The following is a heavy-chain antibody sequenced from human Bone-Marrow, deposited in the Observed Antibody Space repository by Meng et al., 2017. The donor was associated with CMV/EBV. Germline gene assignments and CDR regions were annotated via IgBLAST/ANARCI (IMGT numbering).Heavy chain of an antibody. J-gene: IGHJ6*02. Sequence: GESLKISCAASGFTFSSYWMSWVRQAPGKGLEWVAVIWYDGNNKYFVDSVKGRFTISRDNSKNTLYLQMNSLRAEDTAVYYCAKDRGNSSPYGMDVWGQGTTVTVSS. D-gene: IGHD6-6*01. CDR1: GFTFSSYW. CDR3: AKDRGNSSPYGMDV. CDR2: IWYDGNNK. V-gene: IGHV3-33*06.